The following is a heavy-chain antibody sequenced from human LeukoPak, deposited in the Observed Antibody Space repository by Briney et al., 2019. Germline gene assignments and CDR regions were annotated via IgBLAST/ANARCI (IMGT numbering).Heavy chain of an antibody. CDR1: GYTFTSYG. CDR2: ISAYNGNT. Sequence: ASVKVSCKASGYTFTSYGISWVRQAPGQGLEWMGWISAYNGNTNYAQKLQGRVTMTTDTSTSTAYMELRSLRSDDTAVYYCARDFPYLLTGSSDAFDFWGQGKMVTVSS. J-gene: IGHJ3*01. D-gene: IGHD3-9*01. V-gene: IGHV1-18*01. CDR3: ARDFPYLLTGSSDAFDF.